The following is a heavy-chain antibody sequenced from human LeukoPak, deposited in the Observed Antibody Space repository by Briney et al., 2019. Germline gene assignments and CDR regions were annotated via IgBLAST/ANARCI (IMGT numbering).Heavy chain of an antibody. V-gene: IGHV1-18*01. Sequence: ASVKVSCKASGYTFTRYGLSWVRQAPGQGLEWMVWISGYSGKTNYAQKLQDRVTMTTDTSTSTAYMELRSLRSDDTAVYYCARGYSGYAPHDYWGQGTLVTVSS. J-gene: IGHJ4*02. CDR2: ISGYSGKT. CDR3: ARGYSGYAPHDY. D-gene: IGHD5-12*01. CDR1: GYTFTRYG.